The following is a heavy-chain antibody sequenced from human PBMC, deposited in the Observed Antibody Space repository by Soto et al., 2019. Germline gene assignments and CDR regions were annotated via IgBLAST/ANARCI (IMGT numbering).Heavy chain of an antibody. V-gene: IGHV4-39*01. CDR1: GGSISSGDYY. D-gene: IGHD3-22*01. CDR2: IYYSGST. J-gene: IGHJ4*02. CDR3: MLGSGWKDFDY. Sequence: SETLSLTCTVSGGSISSGDYYWSWIRQPPGKGLEWIGNIYYSGSTYYKPSLKSRVNISVDTSKNQFSLKLSSVTAADTAVYYCMLGSGWKDFDYWGQGTLVTVSS.